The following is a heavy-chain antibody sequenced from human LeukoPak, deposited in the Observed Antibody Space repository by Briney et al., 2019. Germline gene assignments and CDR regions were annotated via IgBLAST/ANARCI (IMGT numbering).Heavy chain of an antibody. CDR3: AKDQGGSSWYAPFDY. V-gene: IGHV3-23*01. CDR1: GFTFSSYA. J-gene: IGHJ4*02. Sequence: PGGSLRLSCAASGFTFSSYAMSWVRQAPGKGLEWVSAISGSGGSTYYADSVKGRFTISRDNSKNTLYLQMNSLRAEDTAVYYCAKDQGGSSWYAPFDYWGQGTLVTVSS. D-gene: IGHD6-13*01. CDR2: ISGSGGST.